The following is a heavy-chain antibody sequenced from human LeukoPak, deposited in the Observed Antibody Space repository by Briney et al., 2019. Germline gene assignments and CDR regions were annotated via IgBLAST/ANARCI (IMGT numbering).Heavy chain of an antibody. Sequence: PGGSLRLSCAASGFTFSNHGMHWVRQAPGKGLEWLAVIWYDGNNEYYADSVKGRFTISRDNSKNTLYLQMDSLRAEDTAVYYCGRETDDWYLSFDTGGQGTLVTVSS. CDR1: GFTFSNHG. J-gene: IGHJ4*02. V-gene: IGHV3-33*01. D-gene: IGHD3-9*01. CDR2: IWYDGNNE. CDR3: GRETDDWYLSFDT.